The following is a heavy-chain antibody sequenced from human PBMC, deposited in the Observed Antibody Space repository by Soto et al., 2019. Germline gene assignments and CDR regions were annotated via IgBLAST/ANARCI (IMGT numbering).Heavy chain of an antibody. Sequence: QVQLVQSGAEVKKPGSSVTVSCKASGGTFSSYTISWVRQAPGQGLEWMGRIIPILGIANYAQKFQGRVTITADKSTSTAYMELSSLRSEDTAVYYCAVKWAGGLWDYWGQGTLVTVSS. J-gene: IGHJ4*02. CDR2: IIPILGIA. CDR3: AVKWAGGLWDY. D-gene: IGHD2-8*02. CDR1: GGTFSSYT. V-gene: IGHV1-69*02.